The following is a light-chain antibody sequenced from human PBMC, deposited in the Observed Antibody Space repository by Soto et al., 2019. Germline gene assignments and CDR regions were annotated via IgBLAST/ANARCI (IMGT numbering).Light chain of an antibody. Sequence: EIVMTQSPGTLSLSPGERATLSCRASQSVSSRLAWYQQKPGQAPRLLMYGASTRATGIPASFSGSGSGTEFILTISSLQSEDFAVYYCQQYHKWPLTFGGGTKV. CDR3: QQYHKWPLT. CDR2: GAS. CDR1: QSVSSR. V-gene: IGKV3-15*01. J-gene: IGKJ4*01.